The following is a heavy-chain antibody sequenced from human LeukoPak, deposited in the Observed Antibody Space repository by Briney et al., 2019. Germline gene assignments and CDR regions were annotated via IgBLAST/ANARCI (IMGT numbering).Heavy chain of an antibody. CDR3: ARDLPSWAYYYYYHMDV. J-gene: IGHJ6*03. V-gene: IGHV4-38-2*02. CDR2: IYHSGST. CDR1: GYSISSGYY. Sequence: PSETLSLPCTVSGYSISSGYYLGWIRHHPGNGLEWIGSIYHSGSTYYNPSLKSRVTISVDTSKNQFSLKLSSVTAADTAVYYCARDLPSWAYYYYYHMDVWGKGTTVTVSS. D-gene: IGHD3-16*01.